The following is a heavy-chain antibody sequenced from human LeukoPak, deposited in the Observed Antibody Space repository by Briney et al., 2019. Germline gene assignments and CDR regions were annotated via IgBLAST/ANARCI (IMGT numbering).Heavy chain of an antibody. CDR2: INPDSGAA. D-gene: IGHD1-26*01. Sequence: ASVKVSCKASGYTLMDHYMHWVRQAPGQGLEWMGRINPDSGAANYGQAFRGKVTMTRDPSINTAYMEVSTLRSDDTAVYYCARGFGLGGATVPPQFDYWGQGTLVTVSS. CDR3: ARGFGLGGATVPPQFDY. J-gene: IGHJ4*02. V-gene: IGHV1-2*06. CDR1: GYTLMDHY.